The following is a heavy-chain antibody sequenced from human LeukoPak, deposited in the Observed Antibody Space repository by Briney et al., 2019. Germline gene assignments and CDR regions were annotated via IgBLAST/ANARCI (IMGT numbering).Heavy chain of an antibody. V-gene: IGHV4-38-2*01. CDR2: IYHSGST. D-gene: IGHD5-24*01. J-gene: IGHJ4*02. CDR1: DYSISSGYY. Sequence: SETLSLTCAVSDYSISSGYYWGWSRQPPGEGLEWIGSIYHSGSTYYNPSLKTRVTISVDTSKNQFFLKLYSVTAADTAVYYCARRGDGYNVDYWGQGILVTVSS. CDR3: ARRGDGYNVDY.